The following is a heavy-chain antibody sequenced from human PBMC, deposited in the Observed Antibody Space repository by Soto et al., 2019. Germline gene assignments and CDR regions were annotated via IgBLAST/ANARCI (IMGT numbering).Heavy chain of an antibody. J-gene: IGHJ4*02. CDR2: IIPIFGTA. CDR1: GGTFSSYA. D-gene: IGHD3-22*01. V-gene: IGHV1-69*12. CDR3: ASGYYGSSGNYYFDY. Sequence: QVQLVQSGAEVKKPGSSVKVSCKASGGTFSSYAISWVRQAPGQGLEWMGGIIPIFGTANYAQKFQGRVTITADDSTSTAYMELGRLRSEYTAVYYCASGYYGSSGNYYFDYWGQGTLVTVSS.